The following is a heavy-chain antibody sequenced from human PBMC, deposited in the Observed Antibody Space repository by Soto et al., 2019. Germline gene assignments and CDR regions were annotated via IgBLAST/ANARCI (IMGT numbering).Heavy chain of an antibody. V-gene: IGHV1-2*04. CDR1: GYTFTGYY. D-gene: IGHD3-22*01. CDR2: INPNSGGT. CDR3: ARGRYYDSSGYCLCPSCDAFDY. J-gene: IGHJ4*02. Sequence: ASVKVSCKASGYTFTGYYMHWVRQAPGQGLEWMGWINPNSGGTNYAQKFQGWVTMTRDTSISTAYMELSRLRSDDTAVYYCARGRYYDSSGYCLCPSCDAFDYSGQGTLVTVSS.